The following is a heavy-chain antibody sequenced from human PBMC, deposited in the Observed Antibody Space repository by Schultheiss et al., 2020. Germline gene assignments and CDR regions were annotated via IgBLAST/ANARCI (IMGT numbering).Heavy chain of an antibody. Sequence: SETLSLTCEVSGGSISRYYWSWVRQPPGKGLQWIVYMYPSGSTNYNPSLKGRVTASADTSKNQFSLKLSSVTAADTAVYYCARVREATHYYYGMDVWGQGTTVTVSS. CDR2: MYPSGST. CDR1: GGSISRYY. CDR3: ARVREATHYYYGMDV. J-gene: IGHJ6*02. V-gene: IGHV4-59*12. D-gene: IGHD1-26*01.